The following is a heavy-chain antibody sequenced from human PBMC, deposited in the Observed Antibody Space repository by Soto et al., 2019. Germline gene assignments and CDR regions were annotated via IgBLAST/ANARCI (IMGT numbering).Heavy chain of an antibody. Sequence: QVQLVQSGAEVKKPGASVKVSCKASGYTFTSYAMHWVRQAPGQRLEWMGGINAGNGKTKYSQKFQGRVTITRDTPATTVYIELSSLRSEDTAVYYCARGNSGWHTKTFDYWGQGTLVTVSS. CDR3: ARGNSGWHTKTFDY. J-gene: IGHJ4*02. CDR2: INAGNGKT. V-gene: IGHV1-3*01. D-gene: IGHD6-19*01. CDR1: GYTFTSYA.